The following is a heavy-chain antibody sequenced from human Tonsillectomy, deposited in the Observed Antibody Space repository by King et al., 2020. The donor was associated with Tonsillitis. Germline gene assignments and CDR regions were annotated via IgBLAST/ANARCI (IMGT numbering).Heavy chain of an antibody. V-gene: IGHV1-2*02. CDR2: INPNSGGT. D-gene: IGHD1-26*01. CDR1: GYTFTGYY. Sequence: QLVQSGAEVKKPGASVKVSCKASGYTFTGYYMHWVRQAPGQGLEWMGWINPNSGGTNSAQRFQGRVTMTMDTSINTAYLELSRLTSDDTAVYYCARDRTGSYSWYFDLWGLGALVTVSS. CDR3: ARDRTGSYSWYFDL. J-gene: IGHJ2*01.